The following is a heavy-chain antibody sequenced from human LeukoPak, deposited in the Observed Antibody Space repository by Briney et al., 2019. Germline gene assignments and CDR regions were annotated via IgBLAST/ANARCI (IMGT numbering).Heavy chain of an antibody. CDR3: ASGGHFDY. J-gene: IGHJ4*02. CDR1: GFTFCSYW. V-gene: IGHV3-7*01. Sequence: GGSLRLSCAASGFTFCSYWMSWVRQAPGKGLEWVANMNEDGSQEYYVDSVKGRFTISRDNAKNLLYLQMNSLGAEYTAVYYCASGGHFDYSGPGTLVTVSS. CDR2: MNEDGSQE.